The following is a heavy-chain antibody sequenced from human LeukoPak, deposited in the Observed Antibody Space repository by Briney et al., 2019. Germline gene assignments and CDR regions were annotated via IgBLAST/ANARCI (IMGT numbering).Heavy chain of an antibody. D-gene: IGHD2-21*01. CDR2: IYKDGKI. Sequence: GGSLRLSCAASGFTVSSTYMSWVRQAPGKGLEWVSVIYKDGKIYYIDSVKGRFTISRDTSKNTLYLQMNSLRVEGTAVYYCASRHCSGGDCYFAGADPFDHWGQGTLVTVSS. V-gene: IGHV3-53*01. CDR1: GFTVSSTY. CDR3: ASRHCSGGDCYFAGADPFDH. J-gene: IGHJ4*02.